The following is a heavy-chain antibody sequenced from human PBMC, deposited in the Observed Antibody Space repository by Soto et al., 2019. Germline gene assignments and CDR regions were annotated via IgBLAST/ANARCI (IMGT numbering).Heavy chain of an antibody. CDR1: GFTFSSYG. D-gene: IGHD4-17*01. CDR3: AKDHFAVTLSGAYYYYYGMDV. J-gene: IGHJ6*02. V-gene: IGHV3-30*18. Sequence: GGSLRLSCAASGFTFSSYGMHWVRQAPGKGLEWVAVISYDGSNKYYADSVKGRFTISRDNSKNTLYLQMNSLRAEDTAVYYCAKDHFAVTLSGAYYYYYGMDVWGQGTTVTVSS. CDR2: ISYDGSNK.